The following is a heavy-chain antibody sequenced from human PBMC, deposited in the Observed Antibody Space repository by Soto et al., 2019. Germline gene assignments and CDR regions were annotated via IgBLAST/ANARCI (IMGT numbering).Heavy chain of an antibody. CDR2: IYYSGSA. J-gene: IGHJ5*02. CDR3: ARHPSDFWFDP. Sequence: SETLSLTCTVSGGSISSSSYFWGWIRQPPGKGLEWIGSIYYSGSAYYNPSLKSRVTVSVDTSKNQFSLKLSSVTAGDTAVYYCARHPSDFWFDPWGQGTLVTVS. D-gene: IGHD2-21*02. CDR1: GGSISSSSYF. V-gene: IGHV4-39*01.